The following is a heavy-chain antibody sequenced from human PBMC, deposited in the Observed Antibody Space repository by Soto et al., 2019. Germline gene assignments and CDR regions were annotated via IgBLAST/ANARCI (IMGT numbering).Heavy chain of an antibody. J-gene: IGHJ6*02. Sequence: QVQLQESGPGLVKPSQTLSLTCTVSGGSISSGGYYWSWIRQHPGKGLEWIGYIYYSGSTYYNPSLKSRVTISVDTSKNQFSLKLSSVTAADTSVYYCARANPAGTNWGRGYYYYGMDVWGQGTTVTVSS. CDR3: ARANPAGTNWGRGYYYYGMDV. V-gene: IGHV4-31*03. CDR1: GGSISSGGYY. CDR2: IYYSGST. D-gene: IGHD7-27*01.